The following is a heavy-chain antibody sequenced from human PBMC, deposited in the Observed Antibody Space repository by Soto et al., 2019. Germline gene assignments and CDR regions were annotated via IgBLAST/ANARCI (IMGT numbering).Heavy chain of an antibody. D-gene: IGHD6-19*01. CDR1: DGNIINYY. CDR2: VYYSGST. Sequence: PFEPKCLTWTVSDGNIINYYGSWIRKKPGKGLEWIGYVYYSGSTNYNPSLKSRVTISVDTSKNQFSLKLSSVTAADTAVYYCARWRRSSSGWYGNWFDPWGQGTLVTVFS. V-gene: IGHV4-59*01. J-gene: IGHJ5*02. CDR3: ARWRRSSSGWYGNWFDP.